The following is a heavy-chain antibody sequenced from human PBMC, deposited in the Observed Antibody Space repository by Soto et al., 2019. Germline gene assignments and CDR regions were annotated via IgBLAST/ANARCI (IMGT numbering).Heavy chain of an antibody. J-gene: IGHJ5*02. CDR2: IYYSGST. CDR1: GGSISSGDYY. D-gene: IGHD3-10*01. CDR3: ARVWFGELSHWFDP. V-gene: IGHV4-30-4*01. Sequence: QVQLQESGPGLVKPSQTLSLTCTVSGGSISSGDYYWSWIRQPPGKGLEWIGYIYYSGSTYYNPPLKSRVTMSVDTSKNQFSLKLSSVTAADTAVYYCARVWFGELSHWFDPWGQGTLVTVSS.